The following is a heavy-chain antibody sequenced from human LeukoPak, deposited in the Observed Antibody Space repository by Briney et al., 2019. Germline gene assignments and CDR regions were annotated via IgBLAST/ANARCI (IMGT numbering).Heavy chain of an antibody. V-gene: IGHV3-23*01. CDR2: ISGGADTK. D-gene: IGHD4-17*01. CDR3: ARVEPYGDYVSY. CDR1: GFTFSTYA. J-gene: IGHJ4*02. Sequence: GGSLRLSCAASGFTFSTYALSWVRQAPGKGLEWVSAISGGADTKYYADSVKGRFTISRDNAKNSLYLQMNSLRAEDTAVYYCARVEPYGDYVSYWGQGTLVTVSS.